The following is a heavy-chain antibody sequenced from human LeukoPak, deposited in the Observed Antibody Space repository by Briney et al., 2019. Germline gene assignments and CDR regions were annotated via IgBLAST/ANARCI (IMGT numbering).Heavy chain of an antibody. D-gene: IGHD6-13*01. CDR1: GFTFSSYS. J-gene: IGHJ4*02. CDR2: ISSSSSYI. V-gene: IGHV3-21*01. Sequence: GGSLRLSCAASGFTFSSYSMNWVRQAPGKGLEWVSSISSSSSYIYYADSVKGRFTISRDNAKDSLYLQMNSLRAEDTAVYYCARGIAAAGFDYWGQGTLVTVSS. CDR3: ARGIAAAGFDY.